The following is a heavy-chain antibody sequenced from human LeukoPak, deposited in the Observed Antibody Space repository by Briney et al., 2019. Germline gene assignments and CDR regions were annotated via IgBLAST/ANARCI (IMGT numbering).Heavy chain of an antibody. CDR2: FNHSGST. CDR3: ARDVRFLEWLSPRRWFDP. J-gene: IGHJ5*02. CDR1: GGSFSGYY. V-gene: IGHV4-34*01. D-gene: IGHD3-3*01. Sequence: SESLSLTCAVYGGSFSGYYWSWIRQPRGKGLEWIGEFNHSGSTNYNPSLKSRVTISVDTSKNQFSLKLSSVTAADTAVYYCARDVRFLEWLSPRRWFDPWGQGTLVTVSS.